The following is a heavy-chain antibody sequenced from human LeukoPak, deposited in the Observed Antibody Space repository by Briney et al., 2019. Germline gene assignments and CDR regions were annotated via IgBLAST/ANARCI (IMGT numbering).Heavy chain of an antibody. J-gene: IGHJ6*03. CDR1: GGSFSGYY. V-gene: IGHV4-34*01. CDR3: ASHRYYYYYMDV. CDR2: INHSGST. Sequence: SETLSLTCAVYGGSFSGYYWSWIRQPPGKGLEWIGEINHSGSTNYNPSLKSRVTISVDTSKNQFSLKLSSVTAADTAVYYCASHRYYYYYMDVWGKGTTVTVSS.